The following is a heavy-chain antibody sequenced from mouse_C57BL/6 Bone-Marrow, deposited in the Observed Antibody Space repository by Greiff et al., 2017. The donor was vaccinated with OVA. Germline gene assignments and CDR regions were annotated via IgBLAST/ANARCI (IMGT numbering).Heavy chain of an antibody. Sequence: QVQLKESGPELVKPGASVKISCKASGYAFSSSWMNWVKQRPGKGLEWIGRIYPGDGDTNYNGKFKGKATLTADKSSSTAYMQLSSLTSEDSAVYFWAWDGYPFAYWGQGTLVTVSA. CDR2: IYPGDGDT. D-gene: IGHD2-3*01. CDR3: AWDGYPFAY. V-gene: IGHV1-82*01. CDR1: GYAFSSSW. J-gene: IGHJ3*01.